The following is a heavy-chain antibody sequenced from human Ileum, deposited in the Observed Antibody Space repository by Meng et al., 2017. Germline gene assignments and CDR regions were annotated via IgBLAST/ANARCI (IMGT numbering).Heavy chain of an antibody. J-gene: IGHJ4*02. V-gene: IGHV4-4*02. CDR2: IFHGGTT. CDR3: ARGIGDIRVGFDY. Sequence: GPGVVTPSGTLSLTCAVSGDSISSGNWWNWVRQSPGKGLEWSGEIFHGGTTNYNPSLKNRVTLLMDKSKNQFSLQLTSVTAADTAVFYCARGIGDIRVGFDYWGQGILVTVSS. CDR1: GDSISSGNW. D-gene: IGHD5-12*01.